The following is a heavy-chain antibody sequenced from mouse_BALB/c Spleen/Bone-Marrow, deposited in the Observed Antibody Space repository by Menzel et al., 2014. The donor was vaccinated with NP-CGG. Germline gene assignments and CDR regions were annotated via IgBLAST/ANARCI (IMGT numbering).Heavy chain of an antibody. CDR2: ISNGGGST. D-gene: IGHD3-3*01. CDR3: ARRAGAY. V-gene: IGHV5-12-2*01. J-gene: IGHJ3*01. Sequence: EVMLVESGGGLVQPGGSLKLSCAASGFTFSSYTMSWVRQTPEKRLEWVAYISNGGGSTYYPDTVKGRFTISRDNAKNTLYLQMSSLKSEDTAMYYRARRAGAYWGQGTLVTVSA. CDR1: GFTFSSYT.